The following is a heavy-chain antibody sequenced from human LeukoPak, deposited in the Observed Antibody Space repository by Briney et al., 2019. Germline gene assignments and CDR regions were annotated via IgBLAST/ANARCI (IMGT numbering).Heavy chain of an antibody. CDR2: IKQDGGEK. J-gene: IGHJ3*02. CDR3: ARVSGLPAFDI. CDR1: GFAFSSYW. V-gene: IGHV3-7*03. Sequence: GGSLRLSCVASGFAFSSYWMSWVRQAPGKGLEWVANIKQDGGEKYYVDSVKGRFTISRDNAKNSLFLQMNSLRAEDTAVYYCARVSGLPAFDIWGQGTMVTVSS. D-gene: IGHD2-15*01.